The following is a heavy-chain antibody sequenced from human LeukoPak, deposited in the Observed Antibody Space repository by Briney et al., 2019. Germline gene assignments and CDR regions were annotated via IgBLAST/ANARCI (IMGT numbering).Heavy chain of an antibody. CDR2: INHSGST. J-gene: IGHJ3*02. CDR3: AREKRPWGAFDI. CDR1: GGSFSGYY. Sequence: SETLSLTCAVYGGSFSGYYWSWIRQPPGKGLEWIGEINHSGSTNYNPSLKSRVTISVDTSKNQFSLKLSSVTAADTAVYYCAREKRPWGAFDIWGQGTMVTVSS. V-gene: IGHV4-34*01. D-gene: IGHD3-16*01.